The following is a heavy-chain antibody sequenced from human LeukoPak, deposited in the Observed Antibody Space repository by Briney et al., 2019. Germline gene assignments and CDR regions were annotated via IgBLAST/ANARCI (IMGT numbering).Heavy chain of an antibody. J-gene: IGHJ3*02. D-gene: IGHD5-24*01. Sequence: SETLSLTCTVSGGSIRSYYWSWIRQPPGKGLEWIGYIHYSGSTNYNPSLKSRVTISVDTSKNQFSLKLSSVTAADTAVYYCAREAREGHVFDIWGQGTMVTVSS. CDR3: AREAREGHVFDI. CDR2: IHYSGST. CDR1: GGSIRSYY. V-gene: IGHV4-59*01.